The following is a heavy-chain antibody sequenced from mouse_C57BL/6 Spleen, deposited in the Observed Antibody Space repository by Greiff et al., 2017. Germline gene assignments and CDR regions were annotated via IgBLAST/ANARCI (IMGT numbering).Heavy chain of an antibody. CDR2: INPGSGGT. CDR3: ARSDYYGSSYVAY. Sequence: QVQLQQSGAELVRPGTSVKVSCKASGYAFTNYLIEWVKQRPGQGLEWIGVINPGSGGTNYNEKFKGKATLTADKSSSTAYMQLSSLTSEDSAVYFCARSDYYGSSYVAYGGQGTLVTVSA. CDR1: GYAFTNYL. J-gene: IGHJ3*01. D-gene: IGHD1-1*01. V-gene: IGHV1-54*01.